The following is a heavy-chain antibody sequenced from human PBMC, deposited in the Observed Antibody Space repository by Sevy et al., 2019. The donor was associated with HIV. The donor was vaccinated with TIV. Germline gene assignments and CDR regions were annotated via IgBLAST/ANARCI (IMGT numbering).Heavy chain of an antibody. Sequence: GVSLRLSCAASGFTFSSYAMSWVRQAPGKGLEWVSAISGSGGSTYYADSVKGRFTISRDNSKNTLYLQMNSLRAEDTAVYYCAKGLGIGWNAVEYYFDYWGQGTLVTVSS. CDR2: ISGSGGST. CDR3: AKGLGIGWNAVEYYFDY. D-gene: IGHD6-19*01. CDR1: GFTFSSYA. V-gene: IGHV3-23*01. J-gene: IGHJ4*02.